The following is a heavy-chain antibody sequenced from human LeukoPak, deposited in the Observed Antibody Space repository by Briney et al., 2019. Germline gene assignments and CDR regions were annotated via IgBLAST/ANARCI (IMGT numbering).Heavy chain of an antibody. D-gene: IGHD1-26*01. CDR3: ASDSGSYYPQFDY. CDR1: GFTFSSYA. V-gene: IGHV3-66*01. J-gene: IGHJ4*02. CDR2: IYSGGST. Sequence: GGSLRLSCAASGFTFSSYAMSWVRQAPGKGLEWVSVIYSGGSTYYADSVKGRFTISRDNSKNTLYLQMNSLRAEDTAVYYCASDSGSYYPQFDYWGQGTLVTVSS.